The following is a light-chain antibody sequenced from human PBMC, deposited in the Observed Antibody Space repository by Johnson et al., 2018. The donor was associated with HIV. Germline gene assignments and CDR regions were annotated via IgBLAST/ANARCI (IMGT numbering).Light chain of an antibody. Sequence: QSVLTQPPSVSAAPGQKVTISCSGSSSNIGNNYVSWYQQLPGTAPKLLMYDNNKLPSGIPDRFSGSKSGTSATLGITGLQTGDEADYYCGAWDSSLTAGFYVFGTGTKLPVL. J-gene: IGLJ1*01. CDR2: DNN. V-gene: IGLV1-51*01. CDR3: GAWDSSLTAGFYV. CDR1: SSNIGNNY.